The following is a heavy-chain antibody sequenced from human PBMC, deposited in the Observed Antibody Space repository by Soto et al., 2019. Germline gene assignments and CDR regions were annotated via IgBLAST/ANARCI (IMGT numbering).Heavy chain of an antibody. V-gene: IGHV3-43*01. D-gene: IGHD5-18*01. CDR1: GFTFDDYT. CDR2: ISWDGGIT. Sequence: GGSLRLSCAASGFTFDDYTMQWGRQAPGKGLEWVSLISWDGGITYYADSVKGRFTISRDNSKNSLYLQMNSLTTEDTALYYCAKAGAYNYGSYFDYWGQGTLVTVSS. J-gene: IGHJ4*02. CDR3: AKAGAYNYGSYFDY.